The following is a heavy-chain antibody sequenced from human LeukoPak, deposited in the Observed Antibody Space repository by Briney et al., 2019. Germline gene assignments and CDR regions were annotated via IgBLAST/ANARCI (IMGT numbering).Heavy chain of an antibody. Sequence: PGGSLRLSCVASGFTFSSYEMNWVRQVPGKALEWVSYIDFVGRIINYADHVKGRFTISRDNAKNSLYLQMNSLRAEDTAVYYCAREGSGSYYNYYYYGMDVWGQGTTVTVSS. D-gene: IGHD3-10*01. J-gene: IGHJ6*02. CDR2: IDFVGRII. CDR3: AREGSGSYYNYYYYGMDV. V-gene: IGHV3-48*03. CDR1: GFTFSSYE.